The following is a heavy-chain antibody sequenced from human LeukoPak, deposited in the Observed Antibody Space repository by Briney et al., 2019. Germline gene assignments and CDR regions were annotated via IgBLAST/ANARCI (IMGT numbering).Heavy chain of an antibody. V-gene: IGHV3-7*01. CDR1: GFTFSSYG. CDR3: ARFFRGNYLSGFDY. Sequence: PGGSLRLSCAASGFTFSSYGMHWVRQAPGKGLEWVANIKQDGSEKYYVDSVKGRFTISRDNAKNSLSLQMNSLRAEDTAVYYWARFFRGNYLSGFDYWGRGTLVTVSS. CDR2: IKQDGSEK. J-gene: IGHJ4*02. D-gene: IGHD1-7*01.